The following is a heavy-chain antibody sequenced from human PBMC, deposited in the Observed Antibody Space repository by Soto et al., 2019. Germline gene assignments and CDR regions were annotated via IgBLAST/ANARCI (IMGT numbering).Heavy chain of an antibody. V-gene: IGHV3-21*01. D-gene: IGHD2-2*02. J-gene: IGHJ6*02. Sequence: PGGSLRLSCAASGFTFSSYSMNWVRQAPGKGLEWVSSISSSSSYIYYADSVKGRFTISRDNAKNSLYLQMNSLRAEDTAVYYCASPRGYCSSTSCYTGYYYGMDVWGQGTTVTVSS. CDR2: ISSSSSYI. CDR1: GFTFSSYS. CDR3: ASPRGYCSSTSCYTGYYYGMDV.